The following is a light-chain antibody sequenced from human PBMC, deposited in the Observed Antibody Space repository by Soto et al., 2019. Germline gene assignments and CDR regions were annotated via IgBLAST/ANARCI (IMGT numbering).Light chain of an antibody. CDR2: EAS. Sequence: DIPMTQSPSSLSASVGDRVTITCRASQNINTGLAWYQQKPGKGPKLLIYEASSLEGGVPSRFSGSGSGTEFTLTISSLQPVDSATYYCQQYDTVSWTFGQGTKVEIK. V-gene: IGKV1-5*03. CDR3: QQYDTVSWT. J-gene: IGKJ1*01. CDR1: QNINTG.